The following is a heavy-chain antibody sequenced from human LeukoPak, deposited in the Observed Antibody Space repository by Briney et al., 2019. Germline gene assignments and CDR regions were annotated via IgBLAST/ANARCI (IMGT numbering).Heavy chain of an antibody. Sequence: GGSLRLSCAASGFTFSSYGIHWVRQAPGKGPEWVAFIPYDGSNKYYADSVKGRFTISRDNSKNTLYLQMNSLRAEDTAVYYCAKDGEYYSLDYWGQGTLVTVSS. CDR1: GFTFSSYG. CDR3: AKDGEYYSLDY. CDR2: IPYDGSNK. V-gene: IGHV3-30*02. D-gene: IGHD2/OR15-2a*01. J-gene: IGHJ4*02.